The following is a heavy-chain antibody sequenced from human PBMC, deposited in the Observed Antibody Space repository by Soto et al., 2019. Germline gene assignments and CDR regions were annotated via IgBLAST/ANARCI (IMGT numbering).Heavy chain of an antibody. CDR2: FDPEDGET. CDR1: GYTLTELS. CDR3: ATEGFWSGYTSAMDV. D-gene: IGHD3-3*01. Sequence: ASVKVSCKVSGYTLTELSMHWVRQAPGKGLERMGGFDPEDGETIYAQKFQGRVTMTEDTSTDTAYMELSSLRSEDTAVYYCATEGFWSGYTSAMDVSSQGTTVT. V-gene: IGHV1-24*01. J-gene: IGHJ6*02.